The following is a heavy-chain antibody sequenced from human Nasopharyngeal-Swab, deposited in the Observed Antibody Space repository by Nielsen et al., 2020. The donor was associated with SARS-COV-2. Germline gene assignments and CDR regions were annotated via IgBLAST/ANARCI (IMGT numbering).Heavy chain of an antibody. D-gene: IGHD2-15*01. J-gene: IGHJ6*02. CDR2: ISSSSSTI. V-gene: IGHV3-48*04. CDR3: AGGYCSGGSCYPTPPYYYYGMDV. CDR1: GFTFSSYS. Sequence: GGSLRLSCAASGFTFSSYSMNWVRQAPGKGLEWVSYISSSSSTIYYADSVKGRFTISRDNAKNSLYLRMNSLRAEDTAVYYCAGGYCSGGSCYPTPPYYYYGMDVWGQGTTFTVSS.